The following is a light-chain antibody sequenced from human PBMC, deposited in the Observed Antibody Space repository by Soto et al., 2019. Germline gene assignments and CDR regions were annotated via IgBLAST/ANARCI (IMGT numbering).Light chain of an antibody. CDR1: QSISDT. CDR3: RQYNNWKWT. CDR2: GAS. V-gene: IGKV3-15*01. Sequence: ETVMTHSPATLSVSPGGRPTLSCRASQSISDTLTWYQQKPGQSPRLLIHGASTRATGFPARFSRSGSGTQLSVKISSLESEDFATYYCRQYNNWKWTFVQG. J-gene: IGKJ1*01.